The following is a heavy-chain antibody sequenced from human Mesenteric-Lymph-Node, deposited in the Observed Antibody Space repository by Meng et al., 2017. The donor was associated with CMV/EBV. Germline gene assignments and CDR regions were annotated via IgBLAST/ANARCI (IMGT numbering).Heavy chain of an antibody. CDR3: ARHQRWLKSEGGFNY. J-gene: IGHJ4*02. Sequence: QPQWGAGLSKPSATLSLTCAVYGGSFSGYYWSWIRQPPGKGLEWIGEINHSGSTNYNPSLKSRVTISVDTSKNQFSLKLSSVTAADTAVYYCARHQRWLKSEGGFNYWGQGTLVTVSS. CDR2: INHSGST. V-gene: IGHV4-34*01. CDR1: GGSFSGYY. D-gene: IGHD4-23*01.